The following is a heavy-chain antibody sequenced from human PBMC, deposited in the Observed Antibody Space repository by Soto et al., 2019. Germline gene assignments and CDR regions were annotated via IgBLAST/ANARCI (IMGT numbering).Heavy chain of an antibody. CDR3: ARVYYYDSSAILDH. D-gene: IGHD3-22*01. CDR2: IRSSSTNI. J-gene: IGHJ4*02. V-gene: IGHV3-48*02. Sequence: EVQLVESGGGLVQPGGSLRLSCAASGFTFSSYSMNWVRQAPGKGPEWVSYIRSSSTNIQYADSVKGRFTISRDNAKNSLYLQMNSLRDEDTAVYYCARVYYYDSSAILDHWGQGTLVTVSS. CDR1: GFTFSSYS.